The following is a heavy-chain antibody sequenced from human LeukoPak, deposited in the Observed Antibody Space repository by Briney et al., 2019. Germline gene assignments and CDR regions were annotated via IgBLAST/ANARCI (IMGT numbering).Heavy chain of an antibody. J-gene: IGHJ3*02. CDR1: GGSFSGYY. V-gene: IGHV4-34*01. CDR2: INHSGST. Sequence: KPSETLSLTCAVYGGSFSGYYWSWIRQPPGKGLEWFGEINHSGSTNYNPSLKSRVTISVDTSKNQFSLKLSSVTAADTAVYYCARNIVVVPAAIERDDAFDIWGQGTMVTVSS. CDR3: ARNIVVVPAAIERDDAFDI. D-gene: IGHD2-2*01.